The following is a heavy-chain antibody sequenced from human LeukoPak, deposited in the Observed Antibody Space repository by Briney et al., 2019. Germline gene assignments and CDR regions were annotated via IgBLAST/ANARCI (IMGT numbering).Heavy chain of an antibody. CDR3: ARDPFADYP. CDR2: IKQDGSEK. V-gene: IGHV3-7*01. CDR1: GFTFSGYW. Sequence: GGSLRLSCAASGFTFSGYWMSWVRQAPGKGLECVANIKQDGSEKYYVDSVKGRFTISRDNAENSLFLQMNSLSAEDTAVYYCARDPFADYPWGQGTLVTVSS. J-gene: IGHJ5*02.